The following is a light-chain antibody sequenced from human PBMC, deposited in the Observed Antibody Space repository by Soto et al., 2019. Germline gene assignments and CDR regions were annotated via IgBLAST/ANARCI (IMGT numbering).Light chain of an antibody. Sequence: DIGMTQSPDSLAVSLGERATINCKSSQSVLYSSNNKKYLAWYQQKPGQPPKLLIYWASTRESGVPDRFSGSGSGTDFTLTISSLQAEDVAVYYCQQYNNWPLTFGQGTRLEIK. J-gene: IGKJ5*01. CDR2: WAS. CDR3: QQYNNWPLT. V-gene: IGKV4-1*01. CDR1: QSVLYSSNNKKY.